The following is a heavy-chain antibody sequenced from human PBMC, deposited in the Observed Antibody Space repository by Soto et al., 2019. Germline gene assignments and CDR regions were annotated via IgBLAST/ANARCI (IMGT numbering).Heavy chain of an antibody. Sequence: SGGSLRLSCAASGFTVSSTYMTWVRQAPGKGLEWVSVIYGGLTTSYADSVKGRFTISRDNSKNTVFLQMNSLRGEDTAVYYCARDRIEAAGTPRFNYYYGMDVWGQGTTVT. CDR3: ARDRIEAAGTPRFNYYYGMDV. CDR1: GFTVSSTY. J-gene: IGHJ6*02. CDR2: IYGGLTT. D-gene: IGHD6-13*01. V-gene: IGHV3-53*01.